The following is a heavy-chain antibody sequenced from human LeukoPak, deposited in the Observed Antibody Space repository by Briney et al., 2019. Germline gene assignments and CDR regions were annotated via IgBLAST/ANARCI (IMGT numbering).Heavy chain of an antibody. CDR1: GYSISSGYY. J-gene: IGHJ5*02. CDR2: IYRSGST. Sequence: PSETLSLTCTVSGYSISSGYYWGWIRQPPGKGLEWIGSIYRSGSTYYNPSLKSRVTISVDTSKNQFSLKLSSVTAADTAVYYCASSSGYSSTNWFDPWGQGTLVTVSS. CDR3: ASSSGYSSTNWFDP. D-gene: IGHD6-13*01. V-gene: IGHV4-38-2*02.